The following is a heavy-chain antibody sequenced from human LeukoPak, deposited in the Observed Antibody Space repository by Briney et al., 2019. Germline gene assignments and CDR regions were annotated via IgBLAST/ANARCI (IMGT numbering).Heavy chain of an antibody. V-gene: IGHV5-10-1*01. CDR1: GSRFTSYW. J-gene: IGHJ3*02. Sequence: GESLKISCKGSGSRFTSYWISWVRQMPGKGLEWMGRIDPSDSYTNYSPSFQGHVTISADKSISTAYLQWSSLKASDTAMYYCARRRSGYDYAFDIWGQGTMVTVSS. CDR2: IDPSDSYT. CDR3: ARRRSGYDYAFDI. D-gene: IGHD5-12*01.